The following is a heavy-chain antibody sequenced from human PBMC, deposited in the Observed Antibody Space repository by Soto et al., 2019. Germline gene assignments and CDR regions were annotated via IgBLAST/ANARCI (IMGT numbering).Heavy chain of an antibody. D-gene: IGHD4-17*01. CDR3: ARGGTTDHKYYYYYYMDV. V-gene: IGHV1-8*01. J-gene: IGHJ6*03. CDR2: MNPNSGNT. Sequence: ASVKVSCKASGYTFTSYDINWVRQATGQGLEWMGWMNPNSGNTGYAQKFQGRVTMTRNTSISTAYMELSSLRSEDTAVYYCARGGTTDHKYYYYYYMDVWGKGTTVTVSS. CDR1: GYTFTSYD.